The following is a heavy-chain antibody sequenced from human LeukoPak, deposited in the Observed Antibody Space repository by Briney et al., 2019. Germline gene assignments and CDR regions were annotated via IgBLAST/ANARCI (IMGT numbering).Heavy chain of an antibody. D-gene: IGHD1-26*01. CDR1: GFTFSSYG. CDR3: ARDRYSGVADY. Sequence: PGGSLRLSCAASGFTFSSYGMHWGRQAPGKGLEWVAVIWYDGSNEYYADSVKGRFTISRDNPKNTLYLQMNSLRAEDTAVYYCARDRYSGVADYWGQGTLVTVSS. V-gene: IGHV3-33*01. J-gene: IGHJ4*02. CDR2: IWYDGSNE.